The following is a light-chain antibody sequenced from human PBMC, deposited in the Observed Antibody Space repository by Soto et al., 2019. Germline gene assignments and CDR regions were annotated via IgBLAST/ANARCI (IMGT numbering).Light chain of an antibody. Sequence: DIVMTQSPDSLAVSLGERATINCKSSQSFLYSTNNKNYLAWYQQKPGQPPKLLIYWASTRESGVPDRFNGSGSGTDFTLTISSLQAEDVAVYYCQQFYSAPWTFGQGTKVEIK. CDR2: WAS. V-gene: IGKV4-1*01. CDR1: QSFLYSTNNKNY. J-gene: IGKJ1*01. CDR3: QQFYSAPWT.